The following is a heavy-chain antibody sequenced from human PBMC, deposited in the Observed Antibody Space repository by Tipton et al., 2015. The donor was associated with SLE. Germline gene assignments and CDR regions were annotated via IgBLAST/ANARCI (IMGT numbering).Heavy chain of an antibody. CDR1: GFTFSSYA. CDR2: ISYDGSNK. CDR3: VTAMVISIFDY. Sequence: SLRLSCAASGFTFSSYAMHWVRQAPGKGLEWVAVISYDGSNKYYADSVKGRFTISRDNSKNTLYLQMSSLRAEDTAVYYCVTAMVISIFDYWGQGTLVTVSS. V-gene: IGHV3-30*14. D-gene: IGHD5-18*01. J-gene: IGHJ4*02.